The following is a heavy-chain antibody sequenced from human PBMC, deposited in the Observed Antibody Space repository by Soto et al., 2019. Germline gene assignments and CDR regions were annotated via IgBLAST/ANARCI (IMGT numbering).Heavy chain of an antibody. CDR1: GFTVSTYG. CDR3: TGGVASCS. CDR2: ISRDGGTK. V-gene: IGHV3-30*03. D-gene: IGHD2-8*02. Sequence: QVQLVESGGGVVQPGRSLRLSCAVSGFTVSTYGMHWVRQAPGKGLEWVAVISRDGGTKYYADSVKGRFTISRDNSRNTLFVEMNSLGGEDMAVYYCTGGVASCSWGQGTLVTVSS. J-gene: IGHJ5*02.